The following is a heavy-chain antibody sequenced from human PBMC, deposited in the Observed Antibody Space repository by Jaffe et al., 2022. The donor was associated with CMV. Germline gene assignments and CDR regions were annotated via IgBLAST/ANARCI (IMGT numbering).Heavy chain of an antibody. V-gene: IGHV3-7*01. CDR2: IKQDGSEK. D-gene: IGHD2-15*01. Sequence: EVQLVESGGGLVQPGGSLRLSCAASGFTFSSYWMSWVRQAPGKGLEWVANIKQDGSEKYYVDSVKGRFTISRDNAKNSLYLQMNSLRAEDTAVYYCARLGGDPVGYCSGGSCYSNGYFDYWGQGTLVTVSS. J-gene: IGHJ4*02. CDR1: GFTFSSYW. CDR3: ARLGGDPVGYCSGGSCYSNGYFDY.